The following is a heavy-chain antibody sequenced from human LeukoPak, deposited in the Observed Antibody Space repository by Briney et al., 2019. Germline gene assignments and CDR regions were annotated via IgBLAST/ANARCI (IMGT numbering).Heavy chain of an antibody. V-gene: IGHV4-59*01. D-gene: IGHD3-3*01. CDR1: GGSISSYY. CDR3: AGHYDFWSGYYNY. J-gene: IGHJ4*02. CDR2: IYYSGST. Sequence: SETLSLTCTVSGGSISSYYWSWIRQPPGKGLEWIGYIYYSGSTNYNPSLKSRVTISVDTSKNQFSLKLSSVTAADTAVYYCAGHYDFWSGYYNYRGQGTLVTVSS.